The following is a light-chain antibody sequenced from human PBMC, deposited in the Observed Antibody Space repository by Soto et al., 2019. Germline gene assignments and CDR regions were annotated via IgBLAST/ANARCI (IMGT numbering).Light chain of an antibody. CDR1: QSVSSNF. Sequence: EIVLTQSPGTLSLSPGERATLSCRTSQSVSSNFLGWYQQKPGQAPRLLISGTSNRATGIPDRFSGSGSGTHFTLTISRLEPEDFAVYYCQQYGTSPWTFGQGTKVDIK. V-gene: IGKV3-20*01. CDR2: GTS. CDR3: QQYGTSPWT. J-gene: IGKJ1*01.